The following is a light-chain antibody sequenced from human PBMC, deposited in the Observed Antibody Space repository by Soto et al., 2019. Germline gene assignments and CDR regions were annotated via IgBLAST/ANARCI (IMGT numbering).Light chain of an antibody. J-gene: IGKJ1*01. CDR2: GAS. Sequence: PWERATLSCRASQSVSSTYLAWYQQKLGQAPRLLIFGASSRATGIPDRFSGSGSGTDFTLTISRLEPEDFAVYYCQQYGSSRWTFGQGTKVEIK. CDR1: QSVSSTY. CDR3: QQYGSSRWT. V-gene: IGKV3-20*01.